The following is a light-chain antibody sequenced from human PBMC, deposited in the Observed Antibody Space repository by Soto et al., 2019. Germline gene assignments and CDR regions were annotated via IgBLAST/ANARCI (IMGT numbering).Light chain of an antibody. CDR3: QQYGNSRGT. CDR2: GAS. Sequence: DIVLTQSPGTLSLSPGDRATLSCRASQSVSTSYLAWYQQKPGQAPRLLIYGASSRATGIPDRFSGSGSGTDFTLTISGLEPEDFAVYYCQQYGNSRGTFGQGTKEEIK. CDR1: QSVSTSY. V-gene: IGKV3-20*01. J-gene: IGKJ1*01.